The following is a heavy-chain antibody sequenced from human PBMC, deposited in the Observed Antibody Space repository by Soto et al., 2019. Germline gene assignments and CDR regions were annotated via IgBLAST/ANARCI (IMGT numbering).Heavy chain of an antibody. Sequence: PSETLSLTCTVSGGSISSGDYYWSWIRQPPGKGLEWIGYIYYSGSTYYSPSFQGQVTISADKSISTAYLQWSSLRASDTAMYYCARFYGSQAFWGQGSLVTVSS. V-gene: IGHV4-30-4*01. D-gene: IGHD3-10*01. CDR3: ARFYGSQAF. J-gene: IGHJ4*02. CDR2: IYYSGST. CDR1: GGSISSGDYY.